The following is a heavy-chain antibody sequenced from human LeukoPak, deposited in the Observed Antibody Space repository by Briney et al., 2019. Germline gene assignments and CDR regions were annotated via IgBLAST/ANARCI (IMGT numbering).Heavy chain of an antibody. V-gene: IGHV3-64*01. CDR1: GFTFSSYA. D-gene: IGHD6-13*01. J-gene: IGHJ4*02. CDR3: ARGLRGYSSSWSYYFDY. Sequence: PGGSLRLSCAASGFTFSSYAMHWVRQAPGKGLEYVSAISSNGGSTYYANSVKGRFTISRDNSKNTLYLQMGSLRAEDMAVYYCARGLRGYSSSWSYYFDYWGQGTLVTVSS. CDR2: ISSNGGST.